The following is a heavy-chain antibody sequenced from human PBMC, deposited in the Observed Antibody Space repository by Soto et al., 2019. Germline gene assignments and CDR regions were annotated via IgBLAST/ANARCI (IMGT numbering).Heavy chain of an antibody. Sequence: GGSLRLSCAASGFTFNKYAMSWVRQAPGKGLEWVSAISGSGGSTYYADSVKGRFTISRNNSKNTLYLELNSLRSEDTAVYYCARRDIVVVPAAMMGAYYYYYYMDVWGKGTTVTVSS. D-gene: IGHD2-2*01. CDR3: ARRDIVVVPAAMMGAYYYYYYMDV. J-gene: IGHJ6*03. CDR2: ISGSGGST. V-gene: IGHV3-23*01. CDR1: GFTFNKYA.